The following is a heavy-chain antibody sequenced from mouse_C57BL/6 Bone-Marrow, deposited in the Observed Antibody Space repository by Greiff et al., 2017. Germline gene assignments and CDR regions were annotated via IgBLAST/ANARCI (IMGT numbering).Heavy chain of an antibody. CDR3: TIYYYGSSLAWFAY. V-gene: IGHV6-3*01. D-gene: IGHD1-1*01. Sequence: EVKLEESGGGLVQPGGSMKLSCVASGFTFSNYWMNWVRQSPEKGLEWVAQIRLKSDNYATHYAESGKGRFTISRDDSKSSVYLQMNNLRAEDTGIYYCTIYYYGSSLAWFAYWGQGTLVTVSA. CDR1: GFTFSNYW. J-gene: IGHJ3*01. CDR2: IRLKSDNYAT.